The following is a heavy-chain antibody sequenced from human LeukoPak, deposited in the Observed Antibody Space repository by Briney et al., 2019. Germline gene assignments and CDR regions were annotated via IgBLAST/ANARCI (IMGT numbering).Heavy chain of an antibody. V-gene: IGHV1-2*02. J-gene: IGHJ5*02. D-gene: IGHD6-13*01. CDR1: GYTFTGYY. Sequence: GASVKVSCKASGYTFTGYYMHWVRQAPGQGLEWMGWINPNSGGTNYAQKFQGRVTMTRDTSISTAYMELSRLRSDDTAVYYCARDRMHTGLAAGTTTNNWFDPWGQGTLVTVSS. CDR3: ARDRMHTGLAAGTTTNNWFDP. CDR2: INPNSGGT.